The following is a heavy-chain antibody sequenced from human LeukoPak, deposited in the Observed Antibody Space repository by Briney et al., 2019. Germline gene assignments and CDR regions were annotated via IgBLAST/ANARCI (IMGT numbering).Heavy chain of an antibody. J-gene: IGHJ5*02. D-gene: IGHD7-27*01. CDR3: ARAGVLDWFDP. V-gene: IGHV4-59*01. Sequence: WIRQPPGKGLEWIGYIYYSGSTNYNPSLKSRVTISVDTSKNQFSLKLSSVTAADTAVYYCARAGVLDWFDPWGQGTLVTVSS. CDR2: IYYSGST.